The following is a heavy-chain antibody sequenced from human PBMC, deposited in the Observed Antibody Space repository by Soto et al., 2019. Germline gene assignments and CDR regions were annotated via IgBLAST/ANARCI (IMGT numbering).Heavy chain of an antibody. D-gene: IGHD6-13*01. CDR1: GGSISTSSW. CDR3: ARARATIAAAAIFDC. J-gene: IGHJ4*02. CDR2: VYRTGST. Sequence: LEILSLTCAVSGGSISTSSWWSWVRQPQGKGLEWIGEVYRTGSTNYNPYLESRLTITVDKSKNQFSLKLTSVTAADTAVYYCARARATIAAAAIFDCWGQGTLVTVSS. V-gene: IGHV4-4*02.